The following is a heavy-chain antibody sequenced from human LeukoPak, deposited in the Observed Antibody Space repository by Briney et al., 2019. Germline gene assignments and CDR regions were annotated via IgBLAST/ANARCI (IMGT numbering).Heavy chain of an antibody. Sequence: SETLSLTCAVSGYSISSGYYWGWIRQPPGKGLEWIGNIYHSGSTYFNPALKSRVTISVDTSKNQFSLELNSVTAADTAVYYCARQGGGLVIDYWGQGTLVTVSS. CDR3: ARQGGGLVIDY. V-gene: IGHV4-38-2*01. CDR2: IYHSGST. J-gene: IGHJ4*02. D-gene: IGHD3/OR15-3a*01. CDR1: GYSISSGYY.